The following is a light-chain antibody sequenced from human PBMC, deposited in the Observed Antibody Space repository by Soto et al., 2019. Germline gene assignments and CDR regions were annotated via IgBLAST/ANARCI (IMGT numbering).Light chain of an antibody. J-gene: IGKJ1*01. Sequence: INMTQSPPSLSASVGDRVTVPXRASPSVGNFLNWYQQGQVXVPKXXXDHXSNLPKGSPARLSGSGSGTDFTLTISSLEPEDFEVYFCQQYGVAPRTFGQGTKVDIK. CDR1: PSVGNF. CDR3: QQYGVAPRT. V-gene: IGKV1-39*01. CDR2: HXS.